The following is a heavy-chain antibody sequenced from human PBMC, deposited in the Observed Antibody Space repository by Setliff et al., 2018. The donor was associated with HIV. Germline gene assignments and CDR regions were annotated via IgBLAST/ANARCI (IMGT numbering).Heavy chain of an antibody. J-gene: IGHJ4*02. D-gene: IGHD2-21*02. V-gene: IGHV5-51*01. Sequence: GESLKISCMGSGHTFSNYWVGWVRQMPGKGLEWMGIIDPADSETRYSPPFQGQVTISVDKSISAAFLQWTSLKASDTAIYFCATFPLVDGSDTEVDSWGQGTPVTVSS. CDR2: IDPADSET. CDR3: ATFPLVDGSDTEVDS. CDR1: GHTFSNYW.